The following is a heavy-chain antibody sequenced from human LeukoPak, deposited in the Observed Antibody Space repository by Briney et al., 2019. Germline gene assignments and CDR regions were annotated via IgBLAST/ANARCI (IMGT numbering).Heavy chain of an antibody. CDR1: GFTFSSYS. CDR2: ISSSSSYI. D-gene: IGHD1-1*01. V-gene: IGHV3-21*01. Sequence: GRSLRLSCAASGFTFSSYSMNWVRQAPGKGLEWVSSISSSSSYIYYADSVKGRFTISRDNAKNSLYLQMNSLRAEDTAVYYCARESGLERHLFDYWGQGTLVTVSS. J-gene: IGHJ4*02. CDR3: ARESGLERHLFDY.